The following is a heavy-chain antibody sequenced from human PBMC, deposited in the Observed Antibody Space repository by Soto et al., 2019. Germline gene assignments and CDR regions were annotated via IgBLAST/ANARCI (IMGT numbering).Heavy chain of an antibody. CDR3: ARDQISKLLTKRYCTNGVCHYYYYGMDV. D-gene: IGHD2-8*01. V-gene: IGHV3-33*01. Sequence: GGSLRLSCAASGFTFSSYGMHWVRQAPGKGLEWVAVIWYDGSNKYYADSVKGRFTISRDNSKNTLYLQMNSLRAEDTAVYYCARDQISKLLTKRYCTNGVCHYYYYGMDVWGQGTTVTVSS. CDR2: IWYDGSNK. CDR1: GFTFSSYG. J-gene: IGHJ6*02.